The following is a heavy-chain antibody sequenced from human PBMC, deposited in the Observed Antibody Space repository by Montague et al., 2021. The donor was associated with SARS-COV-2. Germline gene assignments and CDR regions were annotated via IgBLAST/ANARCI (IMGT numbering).Heavy chain of an antibody. CDR2: IYYSGST. V-gene: IGHV4-59*01. J-gene: IGHJ6*02. CDR1: GGSISSYY. D-gene: IGHD5-12*01. CDR3: SRGAGRGSGYGKYYYYYYGMAV. Sequence: SETLSLTCTVSGGSISSYYWSWIRQPPGKGLEWIGYIYYSGSTNYNPSLKSRVTISVDTSKNQFSLKLCSVTAADTAVYYCSRGAGRGSGYGKYYYYYYGMAVWGQGPRSPSP.